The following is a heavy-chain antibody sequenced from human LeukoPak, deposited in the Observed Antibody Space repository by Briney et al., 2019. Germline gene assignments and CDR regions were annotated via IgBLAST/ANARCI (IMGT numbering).Heavy chain of an antibody. Sequence: GESLKISCKGSGYSFTSYWIAWVRQMPGKGLEWMGAIYPGDSDTRYSPSFQGQVTISTDKSVTTAYLQWSSLKASDTAMYYCARLRGTTYLDYWGQGTLVTVSS. CDR1: GYSFTSYW. D-gene: IGHD4-17*01. CDR3: ARLRGTTYLDY. J-gene: IGHJ4*02. V-gene: IGHV5-51*01. CDR2: IYPGDSDT.